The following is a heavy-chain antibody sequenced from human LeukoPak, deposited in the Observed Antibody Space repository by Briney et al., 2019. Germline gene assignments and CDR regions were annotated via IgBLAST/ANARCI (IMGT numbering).Heavy chain of an antibody. J-gene: IGHJ4*02. CDR1: GFTFSSYS. Sequence: GGSLRLSCAASGFTFSSYSMTWVRQAPGKGLEWVSSISSSSSYIYYADSVKGRFNISRDNAKNSLYLQMNSLRAEDTAVYYCARAHDYGDSDYWGQGTLVTVSS. D-gene: IGHD4-17*01. CDR2: ISSSSSYI. V-gene: IGHV3-21*01. CDR3: ARAHDYGDSDY.